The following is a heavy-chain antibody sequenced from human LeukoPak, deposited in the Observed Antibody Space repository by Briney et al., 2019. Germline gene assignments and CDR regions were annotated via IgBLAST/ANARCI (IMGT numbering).Heavy chain of an antibody. D-gene: IGHD5-12*01. J-gene: IGHJ4*02. CDR1: GFTFSSYA. Sequence: GGSLRLSCAASGFTFSSYAMSWVRQAPGKGLEWVSAISGSGSSTYYADSVKGRFTISRAKNTLYLQMNSLRAEDTAVYYCAKDQSGYDSWGQGTLVTVSS. CDR2: ISGSGSST. CDR3: AKDQSGYDS. V-gene: IGHV3-23*01.